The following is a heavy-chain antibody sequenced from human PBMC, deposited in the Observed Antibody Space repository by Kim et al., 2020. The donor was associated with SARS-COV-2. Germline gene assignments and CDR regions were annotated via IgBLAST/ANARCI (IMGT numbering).Heavy chain of an antibody. CDR2: IWYDGSNK. D-gene: IGHD3-16*02. Sequence: GGSLRLSCAASGFTFSSYGMHWVRQAPGKGLEWVAVIWYDGSNKYYADSVKGRFTISRDNSKNTLYLQMNSLRAEDTAVYYWARESHIRHRGFLGELSLCYWGQGTLVTVSS. CDR3: ARESHIRHRGFLGELSLCY. J-gene: IGHJ4*02. CDR1: GFTFSSYG. V-gene: IGHV3-33*08.